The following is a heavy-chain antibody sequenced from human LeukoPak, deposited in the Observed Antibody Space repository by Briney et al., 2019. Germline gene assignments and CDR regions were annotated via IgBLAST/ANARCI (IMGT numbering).Heavy chain of an antibody. D-gene: IGHD5-12*01. V-gene: IGHV4-38-2*02. CDR1: GYSISSGYY. J-gene: IGHJ4*02. CDR2: IYHSGST. CDR3: ARGRGYSGYDQFDY. Sequence: SETLSLTCTVSGYSISSGYYWGWIRQPPGKGLEWFGSIYHSGSTYYNPSLKSRVTISVDTSKNQFSLKLSSVTAADTAVYYCARGRGYSGYDQFDYWGQGTLVTVSS.